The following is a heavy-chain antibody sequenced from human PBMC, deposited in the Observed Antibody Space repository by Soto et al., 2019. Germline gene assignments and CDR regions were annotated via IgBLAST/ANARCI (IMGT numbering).Heavy chain of an antibody. Sequence: QVQLQESGPGLVKPSQTLSLTCTVSGGSISSGGYYWSWIRQHPGKGLEWIGYIYYSGSTYYNPSLKSRVTISVDTSKNQCSRKLSSVTAADTAVYYCARGLYYDSSGYRGVWFDPWGQGTLVTVSS. J-gene: IGHJ5*02. CDR1: GGSISSGGYY. CDR3: ARGLYYDSSGYRGVWFDP. D-gene: IGHD3-22*01. CDR2: IYYSGST. V-gene: IGHV4-31*03.